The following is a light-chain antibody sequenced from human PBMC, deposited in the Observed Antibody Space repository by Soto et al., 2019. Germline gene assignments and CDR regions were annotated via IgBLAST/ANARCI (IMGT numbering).Light chain of an antibody. CDR3: QQYKDWPPLP. CDR2: GAS. V-gene: IGKV3-15*01. CDR1: QSVSSN. J-gene: IGKJ4*02. Sequence: EIVMTQSPATLSVSPGERATLSCRASQSVSSNLAWYQQKPGQAPRLLMYGASTTATGIPARLRGNGSGTDFHPTNSDMQSEAIAVYSCQQYKDWPPLPFGGGTKTESK.